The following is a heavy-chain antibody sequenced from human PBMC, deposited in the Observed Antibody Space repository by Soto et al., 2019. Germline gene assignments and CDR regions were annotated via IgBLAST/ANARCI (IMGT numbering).Heavy chain of an antibody. CDR2: INHSGST. Sequence: SETLSLTCSVYGGSFSGYYWSWIRQPPGKGLEWIGEINHSGSTNYNPSLKSRVTISVDTSKNQFSLKLSSVTAADTAVYYCARRGGWYYYYYYYWVDGWGQGTTVTV. CDR1: GGSFSGYY. V-gene: IGHV4-34*01. D-gene: IGHD6-19*01. CDR3: ARRGGWYYYYYYYWVDG. J-gene: IGHJ6*02.